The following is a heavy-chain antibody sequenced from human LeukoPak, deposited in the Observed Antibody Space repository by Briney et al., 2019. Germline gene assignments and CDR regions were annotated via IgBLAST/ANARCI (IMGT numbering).Heavy chain of an antibody. V-gene: IGHV3-13*01. CDR2: VGTLADT. D-gene: IGHD6-19*01. Sequence: GGSLRLSCAASGFTFSRHDMHWVRHVPGKGLEWVSAVGTLADTFYSDSVKGRFTISRENAKNSLYLQMNSLRVGDTAVYYCATGRSSGWSYAFDIWGRGTMVTVSS. J-gene: IGHJ3*02. CDR1: GFTFSRHD. CDR3: ATGRSSGWSYAFDI.